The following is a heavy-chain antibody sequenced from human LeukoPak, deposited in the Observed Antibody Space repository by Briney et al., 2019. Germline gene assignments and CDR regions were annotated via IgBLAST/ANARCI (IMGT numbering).Heavy chain of an antibody. Sequence: ASVKVSCKASGYTLTGYYMHWVRQAPGQELEWMGRINPNTGGPNYAQKFQGRVTMTRDTSISTAYLDLSSLRSDDTAVYYCARDSVLGAKWGQGTLVTVSS. D-gene: IGHD1-26*01. CDR3: ARDSVLGAK. V-gene: IGHV1-2*06. CDR2: INPNTGGP. CDR1: GYTLTGYY. J-gene: IGHJ4*02.